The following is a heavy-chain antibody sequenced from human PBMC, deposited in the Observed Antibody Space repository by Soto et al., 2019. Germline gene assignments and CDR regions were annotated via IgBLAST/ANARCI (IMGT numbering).Heavy chain of an antibody. CDR1: GDSISGGASF. Sequence: PSETLSLTCTVSGDSISGGASFWSWIRQPPGKGLEWIANVYYSGSSYYNPSLKSRLTISVDTTKNQFSLQLKSMTAADTAVHYCAKLSCTSSTCYFPGWFDPWGQGTLVTVS. CDR2: VYYSGSS. J-gene: IGHJ5*02. V-gene: IGHV4-31*03. CDR3: AKLSCTSSTCYFPGWFDP. D-gene: IGHD2-2*01.